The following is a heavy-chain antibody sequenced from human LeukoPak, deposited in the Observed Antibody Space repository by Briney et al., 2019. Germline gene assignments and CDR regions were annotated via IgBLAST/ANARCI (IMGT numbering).Heavy chain of an antibody. Sequence: SETLSLTCTVSGGSISYYYWSWIRQPPGKGLEWIGYIYYSGDTNYNPSLKSRVTISVDTSKNQFFLKMSSVTTADTAVYYCARDSPVRRSDYCDYWGQGTLVAVSS. CDR2: IYYSGDT. J-gene: IGHJ4*02. V-gene: IGHV4-59*01. CDR3: ARDSPVRRSDYCDY. D-gene: IGHD3-3*01. CDR1: GGSISYYY.